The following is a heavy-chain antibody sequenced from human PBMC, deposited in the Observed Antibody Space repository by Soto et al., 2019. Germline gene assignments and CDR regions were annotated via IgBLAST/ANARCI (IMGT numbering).Heavy chain of an antibody. J-gene: IGHJ6*02. Sequence: SETLSLTCTVSGGSISSYYWSWIRQPPGKGLEWIGYIYYSGSTNYNPSLKSRVTISVDTSKNQFSLKLSSVTAADTAVYYCARGALLFSGYDFDWYSSGGPVKFSGMDVWGQGTTVTVSS. D-gene: IGHD5-12*01. CDR1: GGSISSYY. CDR3: ARGALLFSGYDFDWYSSGGPVKFSGMDV. V-gene: IGHV4-59*01. CDR2: IYYSGST.